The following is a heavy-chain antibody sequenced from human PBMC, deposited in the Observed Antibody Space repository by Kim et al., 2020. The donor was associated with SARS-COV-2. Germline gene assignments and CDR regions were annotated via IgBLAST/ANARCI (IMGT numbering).Heavy chain of an antibody. D-gene: IGHD2-15*01. CDR1: GSPFSSSA. CDR3: AKQLGYCSGGTGYFDS. J-gene: IGHJ4*01. V-gene: IGHV3-23*01. Sequence: GGSLRLSCAASGSPFSSSAMSWVRQAPGKGLERVSGIVGSGGSTYYAGSVKGRFTASRDNSRNLLYLQMNSLRDEAAAVYYSAKQLGYCSGGTGYFDSWG. CDR2: IVGSGGST.